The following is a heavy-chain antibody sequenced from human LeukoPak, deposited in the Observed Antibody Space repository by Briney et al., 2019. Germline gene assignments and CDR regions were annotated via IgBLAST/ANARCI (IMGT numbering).Heavy chain of an antibody. J-gene: IGHJ3*01. CDR1: GDSTSSRSYY. V-gene: IGHV4-39*01. Sequence: PSETLSLTCTVSGDSTSSRSYYWAWIRQPPGRGLEWIGHIYYTGSTYYDPSLKSRVTMSVDTSKNQFSLRLTSVTAADTALYFCARLSAITMSDAFDFWGQGTMVTVSS. D-gene: IGHD3-10*02. CDR2: IYYTGST. CDR3: ARLSAITMSDAFDF.